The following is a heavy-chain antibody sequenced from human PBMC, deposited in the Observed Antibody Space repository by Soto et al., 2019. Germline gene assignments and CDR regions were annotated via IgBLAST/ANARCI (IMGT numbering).Heavy chain of an antibody. CDR2: IFYSGST. V-gene: IGHV4-39*01. Sequence: PSETLSLTCTVSGGSISSSSYYWGWIRQPPGKGLEWIGSIFYSGSTYYNPSLKSRVTISVDTSKNQFSLKLSSVTAADTAVYYCFCFFSGGYCYGFYYYGMDVWGKGTTVTVSS. CDR3: FCFFSGGYCYGFYYYGMDV. CDR1: GGSISSSSYY. J-gene: IGHJ6*04. D-gene: IGHD5-18*01.